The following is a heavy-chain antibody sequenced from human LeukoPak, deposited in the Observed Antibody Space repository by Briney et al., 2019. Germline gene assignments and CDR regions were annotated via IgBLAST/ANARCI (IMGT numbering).Heavy chain of an antibody. CDR2: ISGSGRST. Sequence: GGSLRLSCAASGFTFSSYAISWVRQAPGKGLEWVSAISGSGRSTYYADSVKGRFTISRDNSKSTLYMQMNSLRAEDTAVYYCASPWGYSRSWYWEGYFDHWGQGTLVTVSS. V-gene: IGHV3-23*01. CDR3: ASPWGYSRSWYWEGYFDH. J-gene: IGHJ4*02. D-gene: IGHD6-13*01. CDR1: GFTFSSYA.